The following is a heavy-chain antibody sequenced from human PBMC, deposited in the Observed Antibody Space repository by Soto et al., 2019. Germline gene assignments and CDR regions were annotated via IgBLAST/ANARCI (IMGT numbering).Heavy chain of an antibody. Sequence: SETLSLTCTVSGGSISSYYWSWIRQPPGKGLEWIGYIYYSGSTNYNPSLKSRVTISVDTSKNQFSLKLSSVTAADTAVYYCARFMGPYCSGGSCYYHYMDVWGKGTTVTVSS. D-gene: IGHD2-15*01. CDR3: ARFMGPYCSGGSCYYHYMDV. J-gene: IGHJ6*03. V-gene: IGHV4-59*01. CDR1: GGSISSYY. CDR2: IYYSGST.